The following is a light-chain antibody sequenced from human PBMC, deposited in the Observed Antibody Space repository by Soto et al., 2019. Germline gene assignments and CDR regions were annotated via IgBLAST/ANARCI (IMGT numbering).Light chain of an antibody. J-gene: IGKJ2*01. Sequence: DIVMAQSPDSLAVSLGERATINCKSSRNILYRPNNRNYLTWYQQKPGQPPKLLIYWASTRESGVPDRFSGSGSGTDFTLTISSLQAEDEAVYYCQQYYSVPYTFGQGTKLEIK. CDR1: RNILYRPNNRNY. CDR3: QQYYSVPYT. CDR2: WAS. V-gene: IGKV4-1*01.